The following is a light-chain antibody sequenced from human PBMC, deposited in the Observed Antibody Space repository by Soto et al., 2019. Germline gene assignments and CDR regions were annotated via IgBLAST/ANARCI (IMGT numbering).Light chain of an antibody. V-gene: IGLV1-44*01. CDR3: AAWDDSLNGPV. J-gene: IGLJ2*01. Sequence: QSVLTQPPSASGTPGQRVTISCSGSSSNIGSNNVNWYQQLPGTAPKLLIYTNNQRPSGVPDRFSGSKSGTSASLAISGLQSEDEDDYYCAAWDDSLNGPVFGGGTKVTVL. CDR2: TNN. CDR1: SSNIGSNN.